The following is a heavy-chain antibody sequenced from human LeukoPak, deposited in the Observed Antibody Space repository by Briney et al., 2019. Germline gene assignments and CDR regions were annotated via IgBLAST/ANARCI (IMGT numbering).Heavy chain of an antibody. CDR1: GFTFDDYG. V-gene: IGHV3-20*04. Sequence: GGSLRLSCAASGFTFDDYGMSWVRQAPGKGLEWVSGINWNGGSTGYADSVKGRFTISRDNAKNSLYLQMNSLRAEDTAVYYCANIDFVSSGFYFDYWSQGTLVTVSS. CDR2: INWNGGST. CDR3: ANIDFVSSGFYFDY. D-gene: IGHD6-19*01. J-gene: IGHJ4*02.